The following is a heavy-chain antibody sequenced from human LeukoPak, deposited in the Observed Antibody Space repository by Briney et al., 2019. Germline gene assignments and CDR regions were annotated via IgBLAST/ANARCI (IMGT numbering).Heavy chain of an antibody. CDR3: AKVPHCSSTSCYPNSYYYYYMDV. Sequence: GGPLRLSCAASGFTFSSYAMSWVRQAPGKGLEWVSAISGSGGSTYYADSVKGRFTISRDNSKNTLYLQMNSLRAEDTAVYYCAKVPHCSSTSCYPNSYYYYYMDVWGKGTTVTVSS. D-gene: IGHD2-2*01. J-gene: IGHJ6*03. CDR2: ISGSGGST. V-gene: IGHV3-23*01. CDR1: GFTFSSYA.